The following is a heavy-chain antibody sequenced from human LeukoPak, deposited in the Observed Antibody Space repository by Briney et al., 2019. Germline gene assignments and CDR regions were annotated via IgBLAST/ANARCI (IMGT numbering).Heavy chain of an antibody. CDR3: ARGVEYSSSSGLGY. V-gene: IGHV4-59*01. D-gene: IGHD6-6*01. J-gene: IGHJ4*02. CDR2: IYYSGST. Sequence: SETLSLTCTVSGGSISSYYWSWIRQPPGKGLEWIGYIYYSGSTNYNPSLKSRVTISVDTSKNQFSLKLSSVTAADTAVYYCARGVEYSSSSGLGYCGQGTLVTVSS. CDR1: GGSISSYY.